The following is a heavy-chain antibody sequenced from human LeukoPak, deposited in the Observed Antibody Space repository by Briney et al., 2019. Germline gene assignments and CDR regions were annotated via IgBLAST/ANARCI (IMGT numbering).Heavy chain of an antibody. J-gene: IGHJ6*03. CDR2: IYHSGST. V-gene: IGHV4-4*02. D-gene: IGHD6-6*01. CDR1: GGSISSSNW. CDR3: ARAVSWGIAARLGHYYYYMDV. Sequence: PSGTLSLTCAVSGGSISSSNWWSWVRQPPGKGLEWIGEIYHSGSTNYNPSLKSRVTISVDKSKNQFSLKLSSVTAADTAVYYCARAVSWGIAARLGHYYYYMDVWGKGTTVTVSS.